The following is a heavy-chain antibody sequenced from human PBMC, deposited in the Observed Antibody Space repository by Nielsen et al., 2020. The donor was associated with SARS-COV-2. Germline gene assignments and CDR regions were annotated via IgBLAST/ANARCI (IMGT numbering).Heavy chain of an antibody. Sequence: SETLSLTCAVYGGSFSGYYWSWIRQPPGKGLEWIGEINHSGSTNYNPSLKSRVTISVDTSKNQFSLKLSSVTAADTAVYYCARCADGDFDYWGQGTLVTVSS. V-gene: IGHV4-34*01. D-gene: IGHD5-24*01. CDR1: GGSFSGYY. CDR2: INHSGST. J-gene: IGHJ4*02. CDR3: ARCADGDFDY.